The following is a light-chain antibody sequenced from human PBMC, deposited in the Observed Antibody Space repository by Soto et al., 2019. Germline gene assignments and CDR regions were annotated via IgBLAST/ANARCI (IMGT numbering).Light chain of an antibody. J-gene: IGKJ5*01. CDR2: DAS. Sequence: EIVLTQSPVTLSLSPGERATLSCRASQSVSSNLAWYQQRPGRAPRLLIYDASNRATGIPARFIGSGSGTDFTLTISRLEPEDFAVYYCQQYGSSPITFGQGTRLEIK. CDR1: QSVSSN. V-gene: IGKV3-20*01. CDR3: QQYGSSPIT.